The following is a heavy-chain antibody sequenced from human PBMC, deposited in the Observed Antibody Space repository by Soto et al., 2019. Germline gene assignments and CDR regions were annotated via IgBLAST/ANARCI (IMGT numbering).Heavy chain of an antibody. CDR1: GGSISSYY. J-gene: IGHJ4*02. CDR3: ARETPFYGSGSYYPFDY. D-gene: IGHD3-10*01. CDR2: IYYSGST. Sequence: SETLSLTCTVSGGSISSYYWSWIRQPPGKGLEWIGYIYYSGSTNYNPSLKSRVTISVDTSKNQFSLKLSSVTAADTAVYYCARETPFYGSGSYYPFDYWGQGTLVTVSS. V-gene: IGHV4-59*01.